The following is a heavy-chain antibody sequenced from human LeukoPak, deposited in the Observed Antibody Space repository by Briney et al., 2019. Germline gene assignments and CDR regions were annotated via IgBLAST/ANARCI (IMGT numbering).Heavy chain of an antibody. CDR3: AGSNDSSGYYFLFDY. J-gene: IGHJ4*02. Sequence: PSETLSLTCTVSGGSISSSSYYWGWIRQPPGKGLEWIGSIYYSGSTYYNPSLKSRVTISVDTSKNQFSLKLSSVTAADTAVYYCAGSNDSSGYYFLFDYWGQGTLVTVSS. CDR1: GGSISSSSYY. CDR2: IYYSGST. V-gene: IGHV4-39*07. D-gene: IGHD3-22*01.